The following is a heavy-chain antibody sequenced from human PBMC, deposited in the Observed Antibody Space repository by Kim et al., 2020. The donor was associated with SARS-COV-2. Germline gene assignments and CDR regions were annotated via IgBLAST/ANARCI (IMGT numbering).Heavy chain of an antibody. CDR3: ARGGLGGAFDY. V-gene: IGHV3-7*01. Sequence: GGSLRLSCAASGCRFGNYWMTWVRQAPGKGLEWVAIIKPDGSETSYVDSVKGRFTISRDNAKNALSLQMNSLRAEDTAMYYCARGGLGGAFDYWGQGTLVTVSP. CDR2: IKPDGSET. J-gene: IGHJ4*02. D-gene: IGHD1-26*01. CDR1: GCRFGNYW.